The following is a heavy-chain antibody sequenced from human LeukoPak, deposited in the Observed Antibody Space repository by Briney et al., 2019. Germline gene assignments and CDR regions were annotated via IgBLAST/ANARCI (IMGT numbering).Heavy chain of an antibody. D-gene: IGHD3-22*01. CDR3: ARDYYDSSGYYYGIHDY. J-gene: IGHJ4*02. V-gene: IGHV4-34*01. CDR1: GGSFSGYY. Sequence: SETLSLTCAVYGGSFSGYYWSWIRQPPGKGLEWIGEINHSGSTNYNPSLKSRVTISVDTSKNQFSLKLSSVTAADTAVYYCARDYYDSSGYYYGIHDYWGQGTLVTISS. CDR2: INHSGST.